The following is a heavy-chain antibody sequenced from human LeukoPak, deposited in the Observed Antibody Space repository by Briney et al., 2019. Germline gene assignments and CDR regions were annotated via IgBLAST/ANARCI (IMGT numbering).Heavy chain of an antibody. CDR3: AKGDDTAAAFDY. J-gene: IGHJ4*02. CDR1: GFTFSSYA. Sequence: GGSLRLSCAASGFTFSSYAMHWVRQAPGKGLEWVAVISYDGSNKYYADSVKGRFTISRDNSKNTLYLQMNSLRVEDTAIYYCAKGDDTAAAFDYWGQGVRVIVS. CDR2: ISYDGSNK. V-gene: IGHV3-30-3*01. D-gene: IGHD1-1*01.